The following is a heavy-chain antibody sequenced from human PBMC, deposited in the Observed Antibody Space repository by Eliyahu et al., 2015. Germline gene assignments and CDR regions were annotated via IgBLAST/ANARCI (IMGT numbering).Heavy chain of an antibody. D-gene: IGHD4-17*01. J-gene: IGHJ4*02. CDR2: IYYSGST. Sequence: QLQLQESGPGLVKPSETLSLTCTVSGGSISSSSYYWGWIRQPPGKGLGWIGSIYYSGSTYYNPSLKSRVTISVDTSKNQFSLKLSSVTAADTAVYYCARLMTTVTYYFDYWGQGTLVTVSS. V-gene: IGHV4-39*01. CDR1: GGSISSSSYY. CDR3: ARLMTTVTYYFDY.